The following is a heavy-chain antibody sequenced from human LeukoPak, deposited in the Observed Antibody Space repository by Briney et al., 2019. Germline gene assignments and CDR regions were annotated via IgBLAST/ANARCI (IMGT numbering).Heavy chain of an antibody. CDR1: GFTFTNYW. J-gene: IGHJ6*03. V-gene: IGHV3-74*01. D-gene: IGHD3-3*01. Sequence: PGGSLRLSCATSGFTFTNYWMHWVRQVPGKGLVWVARVNNDGSGTIYADSVKGRFTISRDNADNTLYLQMNSLRAEDTAVYYCAKQDNAIFGVAHYYYYMDVWGKGTTVTVSS. CDR2: VNNDGSGT. CDR3: AKQDNAIFGVAHYYYYMDV.